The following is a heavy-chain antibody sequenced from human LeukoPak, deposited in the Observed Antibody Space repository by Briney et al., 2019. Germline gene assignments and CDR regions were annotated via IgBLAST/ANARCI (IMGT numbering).Heavy chain of an antibody. J-gene: IGHJ4*02. D-gene: IGHD3-3*01. V-gene: IGHV1-69*05. CDR3: AVGPYFGEVIRTPHFDY. CDR2: IIPIFGTA. Sequence: ASVKVSCKASGGTFSRYAISWVRQGPGQGLEWMGGIIPIFGTANYAQKFQGRVTITTDESTSTAYMELSSLRSEDTAVYYCAVGPYFGEVIRTPHFDYWGQGTLVTVSS. CDR1: GGTFSRYA.